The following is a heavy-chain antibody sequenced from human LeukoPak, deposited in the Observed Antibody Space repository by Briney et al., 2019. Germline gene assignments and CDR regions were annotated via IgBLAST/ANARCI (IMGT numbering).Heavy chain of an antibody. V-gene: IGHV3-30*18. CDR2: ISYDGTNK. CDR3: VKDPQRYSGSYSYYFDY. D-gene: IGHD1-26*01. J-gene: IGHJ4*02. Sequence: GGSLRLSCAASGFTFSSYGMHWVRQAPGKGLEWVAVISYDGTNKYYADSVKGRYTISRDNSKNMLYLQMSSLRAEDTAVYYCVKDPQRYSGSYSYYFDYWGQGTLVTVSS. CDR1: GFTFSSYG.